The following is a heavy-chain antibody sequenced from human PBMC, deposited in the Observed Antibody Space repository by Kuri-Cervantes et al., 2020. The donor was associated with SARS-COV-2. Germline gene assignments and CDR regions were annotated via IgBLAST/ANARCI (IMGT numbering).Heavy chain of an antibody. Sequence: GESLKISCKGSGYSFTSYWIGWVRQMPGKGLEWMGIIYPGDSDTRYSPSSQGQVTISADKSITTAYLQWSSLTASDTAMYYCASSAAPNAFDIWGQGTMVTVSS. V-gene: IGHV5-51*01. CDR3: ASSAAPNAFDI. CDR1: GYSFTSYW. J-gene: IGHJ3*02. D-gene: IGHD6-25*01. CDR2: IYPGDSDT.